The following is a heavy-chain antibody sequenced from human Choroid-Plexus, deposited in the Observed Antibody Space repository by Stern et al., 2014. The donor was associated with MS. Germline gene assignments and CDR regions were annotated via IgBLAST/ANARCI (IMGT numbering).Heavy chain of an antibody. CDR1: GFTFSNFG. CDR3: AKDRQWSTYFFDY. V-gene: IGHV3-30*18. CDR2: ISYDGSDK. J-gene: IGHJ4*02. Sequence: DQLVESGGGVAQPGRPLILSCAASGFTFSNFGMHWVRQAPGKALEWVALISYDGSDKYYADSVKGRFTIFRDNSKNTLYMHMNSLRAEDTAVYYCAKDRQWSTYFFDYWGQGSLVTVSS. D-gene: IGHD2-15*01.